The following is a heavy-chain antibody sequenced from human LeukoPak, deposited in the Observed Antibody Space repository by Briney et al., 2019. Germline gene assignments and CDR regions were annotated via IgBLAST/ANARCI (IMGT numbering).Heavy chain of an antibody. CDR2: IIPILGIA. V-gene: IGHV1-69*04. D-gene: IGHD5-18*01. CDR1: GGTFSSYA. J-gene: IGHJ4*02. CDR3: AIGPDTAMGGGY. Sequence: LVKFSCKASGGTFSSYAISWVRRAPGQGLEWMGRIIPILGIANYAQKFQGRVTITADKSTSTAYMELSSLRSEDTAVYYCAIGPDTAMGGGYWGQGTLVTVSS.